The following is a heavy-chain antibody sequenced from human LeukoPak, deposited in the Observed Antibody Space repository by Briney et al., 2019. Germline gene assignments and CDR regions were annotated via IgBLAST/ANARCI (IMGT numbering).Heavy chain of an antibody. D-gene: IGHD6-6*01. J-gene: IGHJ4*02. CDR3: ERGLARGSSTYDY. CDR2: IYSGGST. V-gene: IGHV3-53*01. Sequence: PGGSLRLSCAASGFTVSSNYMRWVRQAPGKGLEWVSVIYSGGSTYYADSVKGRFTISRDNSNNTLYLQMNSLRAEDTAVYSCERGLARGSSTYDYWGQGTLVTVSS. CDR1: GFTVSSNY.